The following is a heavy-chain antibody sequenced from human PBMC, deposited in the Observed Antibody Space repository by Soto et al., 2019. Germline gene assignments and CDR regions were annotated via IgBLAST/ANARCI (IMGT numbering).Heavy chain of an antibody. CDR1: GGSLNSADYY. J-gene: IGHJ6*02. CDR3: ARAIVVTIGGMDV. V-gene: IGHV4-30-4*01. Sequence: SETLSLTCTVSGGSLNSADYYWSWVRQPPGKGLEWIGYIYYNGNTYFNPSLKSRVTISKDTSRNQFPLRLSSVTAADTAVYFCARAIVVTIGGMDVWGQGTTVTVSS. D-gene: IGHD5-12*01. CDR2: IYYNGNT.